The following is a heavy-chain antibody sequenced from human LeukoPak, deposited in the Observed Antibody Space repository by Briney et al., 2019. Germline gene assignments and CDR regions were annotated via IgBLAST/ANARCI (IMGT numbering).Heavy chain of an antibody. CDR1: GYTFTSYG. J-gene: IGHJ4*02. D-gene: IGHD3-10*01. CDR3: ARDRGGLLWFGEFDFDY. CDR2: ISAYNGNT. V-gene: IGHV1-18*01. Sequence: SVKVSCKASGYTFTSYGISWVRQAPGQGLEWMGWISAYNGNTNYAQKLQGRVTMTTDTSTSTAYMELRSLRSDDTAVYYCARDRGGLLWFGEFDFDYWGQGTLVTVSS.